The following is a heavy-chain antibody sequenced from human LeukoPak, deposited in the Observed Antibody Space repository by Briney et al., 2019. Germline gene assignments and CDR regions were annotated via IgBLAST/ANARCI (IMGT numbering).Heavy chain of an antibody. CDR2: IDSGATDI. Sequence: PGGSLRLSCAASGFRFSIYAMNWVRQAPGKGLEWISYIDSGATDILYADSVKGRFTISRDDAKNSMFLEMPSLRAGDSAVYYCARDSNPPQLMDYWGQGIQVTVSA. V-gene: IGHV3-21*05. J-gene: IGHJ4*02. CDR1: GFRFSIYA. CDR3: ARDSNPPQLMDY. D-gene: IGHD2-8*01.